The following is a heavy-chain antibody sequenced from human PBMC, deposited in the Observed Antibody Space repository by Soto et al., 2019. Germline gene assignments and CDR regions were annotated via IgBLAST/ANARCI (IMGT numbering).Heavy chain of an antibody. CDR3: TRKGYCSSTSCYRYYYGMDV. J-gene: IGHJ6*02. V-gene: IGHV3-49*04. Sequence: GGSLRLSCTACGFTFGDYAMSWVRQAPGKGLEWVGFIRSKAYGGTTEYAASVKGRFTISRDDSKSIAYLQMNSLKTEDTAVYYCTRKGYCSSTSCYRYYYGMDVWGQGTTVTVSS. D-gene: IGHD2-2*01. CDR2: IRSKAYGGTT. CDR1: GFTFGDYA.